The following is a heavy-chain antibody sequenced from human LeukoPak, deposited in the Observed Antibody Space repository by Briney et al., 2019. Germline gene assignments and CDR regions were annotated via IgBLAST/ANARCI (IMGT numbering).Heavy chain of an antibody. CDR3: ARDQGSGGTMVRGVDYYYYGVDV. V-gene: IGHV1-69*13. CDR1: GGTFSSYA. CDR2: IIPIFGTA. D-gene: IGHD3-10*01. Sequence: SVKVSCKASGGTFSSYAISWVRQAPGQGLEWMGGIIPIFGTANYAQKFQGRVTITADESTSTAYMELSSLRSEDTAVYYCARDQGSGGTMVRGVDYYYYGVDVWGQGTTVTVSS. J-gene: IGHJ6*02.